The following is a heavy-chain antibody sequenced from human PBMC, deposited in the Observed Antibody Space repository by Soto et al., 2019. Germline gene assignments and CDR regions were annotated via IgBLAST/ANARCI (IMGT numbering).Heavy chain of an antibody. Sequence: SVKVSCKASGGTFSSYAISWVRQAPGQGLEWMGGIIPIFGTANYAQKFQGRVTITTDESTSTAYMELSSLRSEDTAVYYCATQTTVVRSYYYYGMDVWGQGTTVTVSS. CDR2: IIPIFGTA. CDR3: ATQTTVVRSYYYYGMDV. J-gene: IGHJ6*02. D-gene: IGHD4-17*01. CDR1: GGTFSSYA. V-gene: IGHV1-69*05.